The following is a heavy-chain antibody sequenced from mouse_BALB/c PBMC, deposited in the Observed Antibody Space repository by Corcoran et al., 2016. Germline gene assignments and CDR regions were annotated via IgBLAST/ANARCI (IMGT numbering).Heavy chain of an antibody. Sequence: EVQLQKSGPELVKPGASVKMSCKASGYTFTSYVMHWVKQKPGQGLEWIGYIYPYNDGIKYNEKFKGKATLTSDKSSSTAYMGLSSLTSEDSAVYYCAREVPGGNPFDYWGQGTTLTLSS. CDR1: GYTFTSYV. CDR3: AREVPGGNPFDY. D-gene: IGHD2-1*01. CDR2: IYPYNDGI. J-gene: IGHJ2*01. V-gene: IGHV1S136*01.